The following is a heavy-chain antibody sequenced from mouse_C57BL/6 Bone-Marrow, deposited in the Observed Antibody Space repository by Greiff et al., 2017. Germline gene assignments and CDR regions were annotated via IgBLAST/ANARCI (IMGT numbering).Heavy chain of an antibody. D-gene: IGHD1-1*01. Sequence: VQLQQPGAELVKPGASVKLSCKASGYTFTSYWMHWVKQRPGQGLEWIGMIHPNSGSTNYNEKFKSKATLTVDKSSSTAYMQLSSLTSEDSAVYYCAREDYHYGSSPAYWGQGTLVTVSA. J-gene: IGHJ3*01. CDR2: IHPNSGST. V-gene: IGHV1-64*01. CDR3: AREDYHYGSSPAY. CDR1: GYTFTSYW.